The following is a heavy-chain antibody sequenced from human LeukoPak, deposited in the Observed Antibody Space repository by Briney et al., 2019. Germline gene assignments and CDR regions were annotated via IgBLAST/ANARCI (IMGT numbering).Heavy chain of an antibody. CDR3: ARDHVYGGADY. J-gene: IGHJ4*02. CDR1: GFTFSSYE. CDR2: ISSSGNTI. Sequence: GGSLRLSCAASGFTFSSYEMNWVRQAPGKGLEWVSYISSSGNTIFYADSVKGRFTISRDNSKSSLFLQMNSLRTEDTALYYCARDHVYGGADYWGQGTLVTVSS. V-gene: IGHV3-48*03. D-gene: IGHD5/OR15-5a*01.